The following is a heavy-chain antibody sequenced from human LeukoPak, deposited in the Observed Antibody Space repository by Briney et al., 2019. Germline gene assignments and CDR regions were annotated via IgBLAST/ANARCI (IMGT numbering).Heavy chain of an antibody. V-gene: IGHV3-11*04. J-gene: IGHJ4*02. CDR1: GFTFSDYY. CDR2: ISSSGSTI. Sequence: GGSQRLSCAASGFTFSDYYMSWIRQAPGKGLKWVSYISSSGSTIHYADSVKGRFTISRDNAKNSLYLQMNSLRAEDTAFYYCGRAAHDYTVYPLRPLDLDYWGQGTLVTVSS. D-gene: IGHD2-2*02. CDR3: GRAAHDYTVYPLRPLDLDY.